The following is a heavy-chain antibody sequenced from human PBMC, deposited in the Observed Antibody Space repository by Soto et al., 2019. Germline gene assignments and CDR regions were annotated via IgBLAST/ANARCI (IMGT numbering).Heavy chain of an antibody. V-gene: IGHV1-69*13. J-gene: IGHJ5*02. CDR1: GGTFSSYA. D-gene: IGHD4-17*01. CDR3: ARVYYGGNSGRWFDP. CDR2: IIPIFGTA. Sequence: SVKVSCKASGGTFSSYAISWVRQAPGQGLEWMGGIIPIFGTANYAQKFQGRVTITADESTSTAYMELSSLRSEGTAVYYCARVYYGGNSGRWFDPWGQGTLVTVSS.